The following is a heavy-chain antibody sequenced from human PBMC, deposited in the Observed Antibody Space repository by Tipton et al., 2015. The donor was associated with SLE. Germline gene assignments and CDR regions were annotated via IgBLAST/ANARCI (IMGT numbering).Heavy chain of an antibody. CDR3: ASSDYYGSGSYPLDY. CDR1: GFPFSTYG. D-gene: IGHD3-10*01. V-gene: IGHV3-33*01. Sequence: SLRLSCAASGFPFSTYGMHWVRQAPGKGLEWVAVIWYDGSNKYYADSVKGRFTISRDNSKNTLYLQMNSLRAEDTAVYYCASSDYYGSGSYPLDYWGQGTLVTVSS. J-gene: IGHJ4*02. CDR2: IWYDGSNK.